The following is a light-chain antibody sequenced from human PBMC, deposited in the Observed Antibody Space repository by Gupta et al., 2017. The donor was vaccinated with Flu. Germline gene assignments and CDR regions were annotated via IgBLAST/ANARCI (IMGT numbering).Light chain of an antibody. V-gene: IGKV2-28*01. CDR1: QSLLHSNGYNY. CDR2: LGS. Sequence: IVMTQSPLSLPVTPGEPASISCRSSQSLLHSNGYNYLDWYLQKPGQSPQLLIYLGSNRASGVPDRFSGSGSGTDFTLKISRVVAEDVVVYYCMQALQTPRTFGPGTKVDIK. CDR3: MQALQTPRT. J-gene: IGKJ3*01.